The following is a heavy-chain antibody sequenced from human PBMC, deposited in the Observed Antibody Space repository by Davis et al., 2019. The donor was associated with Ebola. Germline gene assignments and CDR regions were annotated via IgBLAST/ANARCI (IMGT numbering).Heavy chain of an antibody. Sequence: GESLKISCAASGFTFSTYAMNWVRQAPGKGLEWIATINWNGGVTVYAESVKGLFTLSRDNAKSSLLLEMSNLRVDDTAFYYCSRLGAGQLGYWGQGTLVTVSS. CDR3: SRLGAGQLGY. V-gene: IGHV3-20*04. CDR2: INWNGGVT. D-gene: IGHD1-26*01. J-gene: IGHJ4*02. CDR1: GFTFSTYA.